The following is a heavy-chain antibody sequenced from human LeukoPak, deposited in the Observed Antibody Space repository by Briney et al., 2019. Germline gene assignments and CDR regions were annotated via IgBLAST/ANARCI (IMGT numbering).Heavy chain of an antibody. CDR2: IYTSGST. CDR1: GGSISSYY. V-gene: IGHV4-4*07. D-gene: IGHD3-3*01. Sequence: SETLSLTCTVSGGSISSYYWSWIRQPAGKGLEWIGRIYTSGSTNYNPSLKSRVTMSVDTSKNQFSLKLSSVTAADTAVYYCVRERDFWSGYPTSNWFDPWGQGTLVTVSS. J-gene: IGHJ5*02. CDR3: VRERDFWSGYPTSNWFDP.